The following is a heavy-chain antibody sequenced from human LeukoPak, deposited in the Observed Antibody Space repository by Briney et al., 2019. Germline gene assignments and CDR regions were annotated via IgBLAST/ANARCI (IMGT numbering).Heavy chain of an antibody. CDR3: LTVRKYLRVGWNSNFDY. D-gene: IGHD1-7*01. CDR1: GFTFSNYA. Sequence: GGSLRLSCAASGFTFSNYAMSWVRQAPGKGLEWVSAISGRAGTTYYADSVKGRFTISRDNSKNTLYLQMNSLRAEDTAVYYCLTVRKYLRVGWNSNFDYWGQGTLVTVSS. V-gene: IGHV3-23*01. J-gene: IGHJ4*02. CDR2: ISGRAGTT.